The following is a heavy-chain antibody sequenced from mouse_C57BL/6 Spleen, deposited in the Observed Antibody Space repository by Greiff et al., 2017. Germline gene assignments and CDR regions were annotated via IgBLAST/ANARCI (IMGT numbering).Heavy chain of an antibody. CDR1: GYTFTDYE. CDR3: TRGYYYGSPYFDY. J-gene: IGHJ2*01. CDR2: IDPETGGT. V-gene: IGHV1-15*01. D-gene: IGHD1-1*01. Sequence: VQLQQSGAELVRPGASVTLSCKASGYTFTDYEMHWVKQTPVHGLEWIGAIDPETGGTAYNQKFKGKAILTADKSSSTAYMELRSLTSEDSAVYYCTRGYYYGSPYFDYWGQGTTLTVSS.